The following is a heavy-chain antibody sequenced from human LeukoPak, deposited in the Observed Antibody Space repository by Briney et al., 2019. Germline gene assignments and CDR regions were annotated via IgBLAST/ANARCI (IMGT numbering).Heavy chain of an antibody. Sequence: PSETLSLTCTVSGGSISSYYWSWIRQPPGKGLEWIGCIYYSGSTNYNPSLKSRVTISVDTSKNQFSLKLSSVTAADTAVYYCARVRDSGYDSLDYWGQGTLVTVSS. CDR3: ARVRDSGYDSLDY. CDR1: GGSISSYY. J-gene: IGHJ4*02. D-gene: IGHD5-12*01. CDR2: IYYSGST. V-gene: IGHV4-59*01.